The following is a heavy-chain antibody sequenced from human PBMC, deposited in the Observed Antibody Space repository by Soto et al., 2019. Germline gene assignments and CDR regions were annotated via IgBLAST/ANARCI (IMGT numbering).Heavy chain of an antibody. V-gene: IGHV1-2*02. CDR2: INPNSGDT. Sequence: GASVKVSCKASGYTFTGQYMHWVRQAPGQGLEWMGWINPNSGDTNYAQKFQGRVTMTRDTSISTAYMELSRLRSDDTAVYYCAREPPGSTSFYGMDVWGQGTTVTVSS. D-gene: IGHD2-2*01. J-gene: IGHJ6*02. CDR3: AREPPGSTSFYGMDV. CDR1: GYTFTGQY.